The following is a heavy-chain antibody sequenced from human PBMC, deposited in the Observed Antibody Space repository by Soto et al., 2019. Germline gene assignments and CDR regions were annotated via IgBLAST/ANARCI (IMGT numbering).Heavy chain of an antibody. Sequence: EVQLVESGGGLVKPGGSLRLSCAASGFTFNSYIMNWVRQAPGKGLEWVSYINRSSSYIYYADSVKGRFTISRDNANNSLYRQMTSLRAEDTAVYYWARGTTMVRRGPYFGHLGQGSLVTFSS. V-gene: IGHV3-21*01. CDR2: INRSSSYI. D-gene: IGHD3-10*01. CDR1: GFTFNSYI. CDR3: ARGTTMVRRGPYFGH. J-gene: IGHJ4*02.